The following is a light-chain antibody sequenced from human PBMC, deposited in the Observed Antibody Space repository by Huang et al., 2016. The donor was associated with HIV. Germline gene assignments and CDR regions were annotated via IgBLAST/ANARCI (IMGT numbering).Light chain of an antibody. Sequence: IRMTQSPSSLSASTGDRVTITCRANQDINNVLAWYQQRPGSVPKRLIYAASTLQSGVPSRFSGNGSGTDFTLTIGCLHSEDVATYYCQQYDIHPLTFGPGTRVDIK. CDR2: AAS. CDR1: QDINNV. V-gene: IGKV1-8*01. CDR3: QQYDIHPLT. J-gene: IGKJ3*01.